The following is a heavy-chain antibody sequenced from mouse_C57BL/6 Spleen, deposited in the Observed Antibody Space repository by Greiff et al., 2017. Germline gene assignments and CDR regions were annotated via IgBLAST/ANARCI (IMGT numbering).Heavy chain of an antibody. J-gene: IGHJ3*01. CDR2: IDPSDSYT. CDR1: GYTFTSYW. V-gene: IGHV1-69*01. Sequence: QVQLQQPGAELVMPGASVKLSCKASGYTFTSYWMHWVKQRPGQGLEWIGEIDPSDSYTNYNQKFKGKSTLTVDKSSSTAYMQLSSLTSEDSAVYYCANSNYSAWFAYWGQGALVTVSA. D-gene: IGHD2-5*01. CDR3: ANSNYSAWFAY.